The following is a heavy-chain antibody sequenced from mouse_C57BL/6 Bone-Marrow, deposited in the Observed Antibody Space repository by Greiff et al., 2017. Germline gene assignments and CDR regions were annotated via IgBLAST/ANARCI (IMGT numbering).Heavy chain of an antibody. D-gene: IGHD1-1*01. V-gene: IGHV14-1*01. J-gene: IGHJ2*01. CDR3: STYGSSYVDY. CDR1: GFNIKDYY. CDR2: IDPEDGDT. Sequence: VQLQQSGAELVRPGASVKLSCTASGFNIKDYYMHWVKQRPEQGLEWIGRIDPEDGDTEYAPKFQGKATMTAETSSNTAYLQLSSLTSEDTAVYYCSTYGSSYVDYWGQGTTLTVSS.